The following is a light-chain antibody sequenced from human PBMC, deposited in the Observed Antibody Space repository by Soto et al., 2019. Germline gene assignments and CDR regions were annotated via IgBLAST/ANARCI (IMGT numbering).Light chain of an antibody. CDR1: QSVSRY. V-gene: IGKV3-11*01. CDR2: DAS. Sequence: DIVLTQSPATLSLSPGERATLSCRASQSVSRYLAWYQQKPGQAPRLLIYDASNRATGIPARFSGSGSGTDFTLTISSLEPEDFAVYYCHQRNNWPCTFGQGTKLEIK. J-gene: IGKJ2*02. CDR3: HQRNNWPCT.